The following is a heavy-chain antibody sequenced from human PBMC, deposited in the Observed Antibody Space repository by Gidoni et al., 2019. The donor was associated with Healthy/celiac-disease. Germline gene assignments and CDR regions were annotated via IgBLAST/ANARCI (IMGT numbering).Heavy chain of an antibody. J-gene: IGHJ6*02. V-gene: IGHV1-3*01. Sequence: QVQLVQSGAEVKKPGASVKVSCKASGSTFTSYAMHWVRQAPGQRLEWMGWINAGNGNTKYSQKFQGRVTITRDTSASTAYMELSSLRSEDTAVYYCARVVGATNYYYYGMDVWGQGTTVTVSS. CDR1: GSTFTSYA. CDR2: INAGNGNT. CDR3: ARVVGATNYYYYGMDV. D-gene: IGHD1-26*01.